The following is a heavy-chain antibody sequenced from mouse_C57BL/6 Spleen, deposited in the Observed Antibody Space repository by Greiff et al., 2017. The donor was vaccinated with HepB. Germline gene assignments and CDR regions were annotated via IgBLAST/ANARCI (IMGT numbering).Heavy chain of an antibody. Sequence: QVQLQQPGAELVMPGASVKLSCKASGYTFTSYWMHWVKQRPGQGLEWIGEIDPSDSDTNYNQKFKGKATLTVDKSSSTAYMQLSSLTSEDSAVYYCAILLYSWFAYWGQGTLVTVSA. J-gene: IGHJ3*01. CDR1: GYTFTSYW. CDR3: AILLYSWFAY. CDR2: IDPSDSDT. V-gene: IGHV1-69*01. D-gene: IGHD1-1*02.